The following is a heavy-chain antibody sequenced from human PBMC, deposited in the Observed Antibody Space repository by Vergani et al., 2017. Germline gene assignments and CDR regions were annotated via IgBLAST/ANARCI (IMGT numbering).Heavy chain of an antibody. CDR2: ISGSGGST. CDR1: GFTFSSYA. D-gene: IGHD4-23*01. V-gene: IGHV3-23*01. CDR3: AKDPTTVVTLPGGFDY. J-gene: IGHJ4*02. Sequence: EVQLLESGGGLVQPGGSLRLSCAASGFTFSSYAMSWVRQAPGKGLEWVSAISGSGGSTYYADSVKGRFTISRDNSKTTLYLQMNSLRAEDTAVYYCAKDPTTVVTLPGGFDYWGQGTLVTVS.